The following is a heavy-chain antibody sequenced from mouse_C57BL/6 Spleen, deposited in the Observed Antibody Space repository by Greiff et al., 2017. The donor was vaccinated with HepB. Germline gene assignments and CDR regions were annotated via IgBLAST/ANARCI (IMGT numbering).Heavy chain of an antibody. CDR3: ARSHYGNYDYFDY. Sequence: VQLQQPGAELVMPGASVKLSCKASGYTFTSYWMHWVKQRPGQGLEWIGEIDPSDSYTNYNQKFKGKSTLTVDKSSSTAYMQLSSLTSEDSAVYYCARSHYGNYDYFDYWGQGTTLTVSS. V-gene: IGHV1-69*01. D-gene: IGHD2-1*01. CDR2: IDPSDSYT. CDR1: GYTFTSYW. J-gene: IGHJ2*01.